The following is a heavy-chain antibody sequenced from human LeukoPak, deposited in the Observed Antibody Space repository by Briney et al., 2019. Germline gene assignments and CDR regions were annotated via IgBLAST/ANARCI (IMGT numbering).Heavy chain of an antibody. Sequence: ASVKVSCKASGYPFSSYGISWVRQAPGQGLEGMGWISAFNGNTKYAQKLPGRVTMTTNTSTSTGYMELRSLRSDDTAVYFCARDGPINDVWSCYYSYYYDYMDVWGKGTTVTVSS. CDR3: ARDGPINDVWSCYYSYYYDYMDV. V-gene: IGHV1-18*01. J-gene: IGHJ6*03. CDR2: ISAFNGNT. D-gene: IGHD3-3*01. CDR1: GYPFSSYG.